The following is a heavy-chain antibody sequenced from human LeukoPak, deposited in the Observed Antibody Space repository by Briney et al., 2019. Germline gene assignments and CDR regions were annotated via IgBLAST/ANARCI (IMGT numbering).Heavy chain of an antibody. J-gene: IGHJ5*02. CDR1: GGSISSYY. Sequence: SETLSLTCTVSGGSISSYYWSWIRQPPGKGLEWIGYIYYSGSTNYNPSLKSRVTISVDTSKNQFSLKLSSVTAADTAVYYCARDWAPYYYDSSGYYENWFDPWGQGTLVTVSS. V-gene: IGHV4-59*01. CDR2: IYYSGST. CDR3: ARDWAPYYYDSSGYYENWFDP. D-gene: IGHD3-22*01.